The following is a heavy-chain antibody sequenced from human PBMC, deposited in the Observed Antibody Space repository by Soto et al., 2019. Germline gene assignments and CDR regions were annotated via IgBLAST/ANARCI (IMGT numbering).Heavy chain of an antibody. CDR1: GLTFSKYA. V-gene: IGHV3-30*03. CDR3: VRAQCGAPSCEGRDWFVP. Sequence: QMQLVESGGGVVQPGGSLRLSCAASGLTFSKYAMHWVRQAPGKGLEWVAVILHDGDKKRYADSVEGRFTISRYNSMDTLSLQMSGLRAEDSAVYYCVRAQCGAPSCEGRDWFVPWGQGTLVTVSS. D-gene: IGHD1-26*01. J-gene: IGHJ5*02. CDR2: ILHDGDKK.